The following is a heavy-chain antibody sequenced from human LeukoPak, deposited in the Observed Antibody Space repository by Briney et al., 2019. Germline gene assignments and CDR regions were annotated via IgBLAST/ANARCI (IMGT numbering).Heavy chain of an antibody. D-gene: IGHD4-17*01. V-gene: IGHV1-24*01. CDR2: FDPEDGET. J-gene: IGHJ3*02. Sequence: ASVKVSCKVSGYTLTELSMHWVRQAPGKGLEWMGGFDPEDGETIYAQKFRGRVTMTEDTSTDTAYMELSSLRSEDTAVYYCATVGPTVTTSGVAFDIWGQGTMVTVSS. CDR1: GYTLTELS. CDR3: ATVGPTVTTSGVAFDI.